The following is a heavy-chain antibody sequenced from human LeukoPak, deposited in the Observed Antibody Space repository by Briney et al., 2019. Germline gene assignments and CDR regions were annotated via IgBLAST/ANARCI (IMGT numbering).Heavy chain of an antibody. D-gene: IGHD3-3*01. V-gene: IGHV1-18*01. CDR3: ARGLQTYYDFWSGYYAFDY. Sequence: GASVKVSCKASGYTFTGYGISWVRQAPGQGLEWMGWISAYNGRTNYAQKLQRRGTMTTETSTTTDSMELRSLRSDDTAVYYCARGLQTYYDFWSGYYAFDYWGQGTLVTVSS. J-gene: IGHJ4*02. CDR2: ISAYNGRT. CDR1: GYTFTGYG.